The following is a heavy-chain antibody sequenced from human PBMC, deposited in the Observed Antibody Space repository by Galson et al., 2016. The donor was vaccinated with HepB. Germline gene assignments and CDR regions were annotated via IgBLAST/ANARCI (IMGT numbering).Heavy chain of an antibody. CDR2: LYYSGDT. V-gene: IGHV4-39*01. CDR1: DDSINSSRYY. Sequence: ETLSLTCTVSDDSINSSRYYWGWIRQPPGKGLEWIGSLYYSGDTFYNPSLKSRVTLSVDTSKKQFSLRLNSVTAADTAVYYCAGHGPVTTHFYWGQGTLVTVSS. J-gene: IGHJ4*02. CDR3: AGHGPVTTHFY. D-gene: IGHD4-11*01.